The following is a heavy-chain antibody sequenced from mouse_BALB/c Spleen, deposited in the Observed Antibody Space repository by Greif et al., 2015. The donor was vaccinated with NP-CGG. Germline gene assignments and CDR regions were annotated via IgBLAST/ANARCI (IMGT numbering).Heavy chain of an antibody. CDR3: TRGGNYAMDY. D-gene: IGHD2-14*01. CDR2: ISSGGSYT. Sequence: EVKLVESGGGLVKPGGSLKLSCAASGFTFSSYTMSWVRQTPEKRLEWVATISSGGSYTYYPDSVKGRFTISRDNAKNTLYLQMSSLKSEETAMYYCTRGGNYAMDYWGQGTSVTVSS. V-gene: IGHV5-6-4*01. CDR1: GFTFSSYT. J-gene: IGHJ4*01.